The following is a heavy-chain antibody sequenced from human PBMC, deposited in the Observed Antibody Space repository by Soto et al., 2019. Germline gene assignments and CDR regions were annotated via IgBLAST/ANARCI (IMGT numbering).Heavy chain of an antibody. Sequence: GASVKVSCKASGGTFSSYAISWVRQAPGQGLEWMGGIIPIFGTANYAQKFQGRVTITADESTSTAYMELSSLRSEDTAVYYCGGAFAPGVAFDIWGQGTMVTVSS. CDR1: GGTFSSYA. D-gene: IGHD3-10*01. V-gene: IGHV1-69*13. J-gene: IGHJ3*02. CDR3: GGAFAPGVAFDI. CDR2: IIPIFGTA.